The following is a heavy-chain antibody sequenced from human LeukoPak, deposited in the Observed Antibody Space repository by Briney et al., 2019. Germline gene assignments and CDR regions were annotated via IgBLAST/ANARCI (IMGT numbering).Heavy chain of an antibody. J-gene: IGHJ4*02. Sequence: GGSLRLSCAASGFTFSDYYMTWGRQAPGEGREWISYMSGSGTTIYYADSVKGRFTISRDTAKNSLYLQMNSLRAEDTAVYYCVRDVDDYDHHRGDSWGQGTLVTVSS. CDR1: GFTFSDYY. V-gene: IGHV3-11*01. CDR2: MSGSGTTI. D-gene: IGHD4-17*01. CDR3: VRDVDDYDHHRGDS.